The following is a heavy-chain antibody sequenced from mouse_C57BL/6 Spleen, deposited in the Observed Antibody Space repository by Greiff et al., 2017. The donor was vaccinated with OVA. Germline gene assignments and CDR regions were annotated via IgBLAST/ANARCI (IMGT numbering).Heavy chain of an antibody. J-gene: IGHJ3*01. V-gene: IGHV5-4*01. CDR2: ISDGGSYT. CDR1: GFTFSSYA. Sequence: DVKLVESGGGLVKPGGSLKLSCAASGFTFSSYAMSWVRQTPEKRLEWVATISDGGSYTYYPDNVKGRFTISRDKSKNNLYLQMSHLKSEDTAMYYCARDGGLFPSFAYWGQGTLVTVSA. CDR3: ARDGGLFPSFAY. D-gene: IGHD1-1*01.